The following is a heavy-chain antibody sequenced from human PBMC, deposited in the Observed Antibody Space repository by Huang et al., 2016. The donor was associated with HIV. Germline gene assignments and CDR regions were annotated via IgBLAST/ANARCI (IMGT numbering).Heavy chain of an antibody. CDR2: INNGGST. Sequence: QQQLQQWGAGLLKPSETLSLTCAVYGGSFTNYYWGWIRQPPGKGLEWIGSINNGGSTNYRPSLKCRVTISLATSKNQVSLKLTSVSAADTAVYYGFRGTRYVSADWYARLRNYWFFDLWGRGSLVSVAS. CDR3: FRGTRYVSADWYARLRNYWFFDL. CDR1: GGSFTNYY. J-gene: IGHJ2*01. V-gene: IGHV4-34*01. D-gene: IGHD3-9*01.